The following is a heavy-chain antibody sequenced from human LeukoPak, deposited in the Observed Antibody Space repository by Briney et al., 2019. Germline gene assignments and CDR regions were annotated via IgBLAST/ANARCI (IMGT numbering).Heavy chain of an antibody. CDR1: GFTFSSYA. J-gene: IGHJ4*02. V-gene: IGHV3-23*03. D-gene: IGHD2-2*01. Sequence: PGGSLRLSCAASGFTFSSYAMSWVRQAPGKGLEWVSSIYAGSNTYYADSVKGRFTISRDNSKNTLYLQMKSLRAEDTAIYYCAKDSCGSNSCFWDYWGQGTLVTVSS. CDR2: IYAGSNT. CDR3: AKDSCGSNSCFWDY.